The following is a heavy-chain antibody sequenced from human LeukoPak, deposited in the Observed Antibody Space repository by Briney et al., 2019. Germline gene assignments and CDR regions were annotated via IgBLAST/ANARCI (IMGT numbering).Heavy chain of an antibody. CDR3: ARENYQGAFDI. V-gene: IGHV4-38-2*01. CDR1: NNFIRNGYY. Sequence: PSETVFLTCAVSNNFIRNGYYWGWIRQPPGKGLEWIGSIYHSGSTYYNPSLKSRLTISLDTSKSHFSLNLSSVTAADTAVYYCARENYQGAFDIWGQGTMVTVSS. D-gene: IGHD1-7*01. J-gene: IGHJ3*02. CDR2: IYHSGST.